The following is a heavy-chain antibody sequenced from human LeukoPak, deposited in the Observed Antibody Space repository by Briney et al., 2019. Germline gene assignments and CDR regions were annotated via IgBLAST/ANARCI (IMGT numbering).Heavy chain of an antibody. CDR2: INPNSGGT. CDR3: AREDTTSYHDTSGYGYGAFDI. J-gene: IGHJ3*02. CDR1: GYTFTGYY. Sequence: GASVKVACKASGYTFTGYYMHWVRQAPGQGLEWMGWINPNSGGTNYAQKYQGRVTMTTDTSISTGYMELRRLRSDDTAVYYCAREDTTSYHDTSGYGYGAFDIWGQGTMVTVSS. D-gene: IGHD3-22*01. V-gene: IGHV1-2*02.